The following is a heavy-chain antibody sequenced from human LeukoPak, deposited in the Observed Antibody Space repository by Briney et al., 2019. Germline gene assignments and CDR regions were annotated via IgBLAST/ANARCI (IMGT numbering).Heavy chain of an antibody. CDR2: ISPYNGNT. CDR3: AREYCSSTRCYSGDY. V-gene: IGHV1-18*04. Sequence: ASVKVSCKASGYTFTGYYMHWVRQAPGQGLEWMGWISPYNGNTNYAQNLQGRVTMTTDTSTSTAYMELRSLRSDDTAVYYCAREYCSSTRCYSGDYWGQGTLVTVSS. J-gene: IGHJ4*02. D-gene: IGHD2-2*02. CDR1: GYTFTGYY.